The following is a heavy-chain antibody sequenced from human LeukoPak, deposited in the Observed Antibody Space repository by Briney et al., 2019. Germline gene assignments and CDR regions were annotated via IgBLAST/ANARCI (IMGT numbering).Heavy chain of an antibody. V-gene: IGHV4-38-2*02. D-gene: IGHD3-10*01. CDR2: IYHSGST. CDR1: GYSISSGYY. J-gene: IGHJ4*02. Sequence: SETLSLTCTVSGYSISSGYYWGWIRQPPGKGLEWIGSIYHSGSTYYNPSLKSRVTISVDTSKNQFSLKLSSVTAADTAVYYCARVLLWFGELLEQGGPFDYWGQGTLVTVSS. CDR3: ARVLLWFGELLEQGGPFDY.